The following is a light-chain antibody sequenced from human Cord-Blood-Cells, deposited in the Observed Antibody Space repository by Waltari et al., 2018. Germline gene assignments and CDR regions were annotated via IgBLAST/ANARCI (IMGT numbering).Light chain of an antibody. Sequence: DIVMTQSPYSLAVSLGERAPINSKTTQIVLYSSNNKNYLAWYQQKPGQPPKLLIYWASTRESGVPDRFSGSGSGTDFTLTISSLQAEDVAVYYCQQYYSTPWTFGQGTKVEIK. CDR3: QQYYSTPWT. V-gene: IGKV4-1*01. J-gene: IGKJ1*01. CDR2: WAS. CDR1: QIVLYSSNNKNY.